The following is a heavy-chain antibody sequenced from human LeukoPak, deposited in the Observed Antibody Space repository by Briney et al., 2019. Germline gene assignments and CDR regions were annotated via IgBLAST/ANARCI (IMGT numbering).Heavy chain of an antibody. CDR1: GFTFTTFW. J-gene: IGHJ4*02. D-gene: IGHD3-16*01. Sequence: PGRSLRLSCAASGFTFTTFWMTWVRQAPGKGLEWVANISPDGSDKYYVDSVKGRFTISRDNAKASLFLQMNSLRADDTAVYFCTRLGVGGYWGQGTLVTVSS. CDR2: ISPDGSDK. CDR3: TRLGVGGY. V-gene: IGHV3-7*01.